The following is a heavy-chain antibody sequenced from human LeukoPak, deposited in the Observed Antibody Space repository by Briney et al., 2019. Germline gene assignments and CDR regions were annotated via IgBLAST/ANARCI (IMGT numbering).Heavy chain of an antibody. CDR2: IYYSGST. CDR3: ARVYSSPYYFDY. J-gene: IGHJ4*02. V-gene: IGHV4-39*07. Sequence: SETLSLTCTVSGGSISSSSYYWGWIRQPPGKGLEWIGSIYYSGSTYYNPSLKSRVTISVDTSKNQFSLKLSSVTAADTAVYYCARVYSSPYYFDYWGQGTLVTVSS. D-gene: IGHD6-6*01. CDR1: GGSISSSSYY.